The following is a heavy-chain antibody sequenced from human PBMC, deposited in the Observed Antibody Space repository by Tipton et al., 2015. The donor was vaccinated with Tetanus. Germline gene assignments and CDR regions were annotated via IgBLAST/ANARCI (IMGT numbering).Heavy chain of an antibody. CDR3: ARHTSGSYHAPFDY. D-gene: IGHD1-26*01. Sequence: QLVQSGAEVYKPGESLKISCKPSGYNFSIYWIAWVRQMPGKGLEWMGIIYPGDSDTTYSPSFEGQVTISADKFISTAYLQWNDLKASDTAMYYCARHTSGSYHAPFDYWGQGTLVTVSS. V-gene: IGHV5-51*01. CDR1: GYNFSIYW. J-gene: IGHJ4*02. CDR2: IYPGDSDT.